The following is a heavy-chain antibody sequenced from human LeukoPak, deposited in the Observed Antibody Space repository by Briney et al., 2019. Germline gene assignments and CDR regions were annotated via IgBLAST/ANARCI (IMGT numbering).Heavy chain of an antibody. Sequence: PGGSLRLSCAASGFTFSSYGMHWVRQAPGKGLEWVAVISYDGSNKYYADSVKGRFTISRGNSKNTLYLQMNSLRAEDTAVYYCANGRSYYYDSSGYLGVGDYWGQGTLVTVSS. CDR2: ISYDGSNK. D-gene: IGHD3-22*01. CDR3: ANGRSYYYDSSGYLGVGDY. J-gene: IGHJ4*02. V-gene: IGHV3-30*18. CDR1: GFTFSSYG.